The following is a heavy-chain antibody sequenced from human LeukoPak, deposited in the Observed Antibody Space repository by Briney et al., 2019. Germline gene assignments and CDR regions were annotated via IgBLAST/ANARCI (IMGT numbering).Heavy chain of an antibody. V-gene: IGHV4-34*01. J-gene: IGHJ4*02. D-gene: IGHD3-3*01. CDR2: INHSGST. CDR1: GGSFTGYY. CDR3: ARGPYYDFWSGYYTYQRFDY. Sequence: SETLSLTCAVYGGSFTGYYWSWIRQPPGEGLEWIGEINHSGSTNYNPSLKSRVTISVDTSKNQFSLKLSSVTAADTAVYYCARGPYYDFWSGYYTYQRFDYWGQGTLVTVSS.